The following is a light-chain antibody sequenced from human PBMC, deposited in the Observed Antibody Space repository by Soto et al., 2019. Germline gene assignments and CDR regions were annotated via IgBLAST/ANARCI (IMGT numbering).Light chain of an antibody. CDR2: LNSDGSH. J-gene: IGLJ1*01. CDR3: QTWGTGPFV. V-gene: IGLV4-69*01. CDR1: SGHSSYD. Sequence: QSVLTQSPSASASLGASVKLTCTLSSGHSSYDIAWHQQQPEKGPRYLMKLNSDGSHSKGDGIPDRFSGSSSGAERYLTISSLQSEDEADYYCQTWGTGPFVFGTGTKVTVL.